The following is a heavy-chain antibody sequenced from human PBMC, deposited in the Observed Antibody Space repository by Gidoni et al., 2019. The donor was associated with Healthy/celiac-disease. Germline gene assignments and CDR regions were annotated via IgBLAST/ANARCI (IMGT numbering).Heavy chain of an antibody. D-gene: IGHD2-21*02. Sequence: EVQLLESGGGLVQPGGSLRLSCAASGFTFRSYAMSWVRPAPGKGLGWVSAISGSGGSTYYADSVKGRFTISRDNSKNTLYLQMNSLRAEDTAVYYCAKHRQAYCGGDCRMYFDYWGQGTLVTVSS. J-gene: IGHJ4*02. CDR1: GFTFRSYA. CDR3: AKHRQAYCGGDCRMYFDY. V-gene: IGHV3-23*01. CDR2: ISGSGGST.